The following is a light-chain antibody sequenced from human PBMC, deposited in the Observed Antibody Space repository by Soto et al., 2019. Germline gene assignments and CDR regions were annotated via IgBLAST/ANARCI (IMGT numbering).Light chain of an antibody. CDR2: GNS. V-gene: IGLV1-40*01. CDR1: SSNIGAGYD. Sequence: QSVLTQPPSVSGAPGQRVTISCTGSSSNIGAGYDVHWYQQLPGTAPKLLIYGNSNRPSGVPDRFSGSKSGTSASLAITGLQAEDVADYYCQPYESSLSAFYVFGTGTKVTVL. J-gene: IGLJ1*01. CDR3: QPYESSLSAFYV.